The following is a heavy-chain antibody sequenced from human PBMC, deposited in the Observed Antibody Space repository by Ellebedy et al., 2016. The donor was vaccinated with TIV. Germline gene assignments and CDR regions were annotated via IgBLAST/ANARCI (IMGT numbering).Heavy chain of an antibody. J-gene: IGHJ5*02. CDR1: GGTFSSYA. Sequence: SVKVSXXASGGTFSSYAISWVRQAPGQGLEWMGGIIPIFGTANYAQKFQGRVTITADESTSTAYMELSSLRSEDTAVYYCAREGPNIVVVVAASNWFDPWGQGTLVTVSS. V-gene: IGHV1-69*13. CDR3: AREGPNIVVVVAASNWFDP. D-gene: IGHD2-15*01. CDR2: IIPIFGTA.